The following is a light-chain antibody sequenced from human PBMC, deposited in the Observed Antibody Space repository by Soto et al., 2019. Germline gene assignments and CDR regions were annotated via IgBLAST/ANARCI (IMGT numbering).Light chain of an antibody. J-gene: IGKJ5*01. CDR3: QQYKKWPPSI. CDR2: DAS. Sequence: ELVMTQSPATLSLSPGERATLSCRASQSISDSLAWYYQKPGQAPRLLIYDASTRATDIPARFSGSGSGTDFTLTISYLQSEDFAVYYCQQYKKWPPSIFGQGTRLEIK. V-gene: IGKV3D-15*01. CDR1: QSISDS.